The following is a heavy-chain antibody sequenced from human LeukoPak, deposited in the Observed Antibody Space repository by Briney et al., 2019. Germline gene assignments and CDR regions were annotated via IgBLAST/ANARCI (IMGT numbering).Heavy chain of an antibody. Sequence: GGSLRLSCAASGFTFSTYWMHWVRQAPGKGLVWVSRIKSDGGTNYADSVKGRFTISRDNAKKTVSLQMNSLRPEDTGVYYCARAPSEIGGYYPEYFRHWGQGTLVTASS. CDR3: ARAPSEIGGYYPEYFRH. J-gene: IGHJ1*01. V-gene: IGHV3-74*01. CDR2: IKSDGGT. CDR1: GFTFSTYW. D-gene: IGHD3-22*01.